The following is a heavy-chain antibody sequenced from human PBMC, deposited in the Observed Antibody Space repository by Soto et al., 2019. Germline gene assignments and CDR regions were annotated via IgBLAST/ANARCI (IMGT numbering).Heavy chain of an antibody. J-gene: IGHJ4*02. CDR3: AGTDPSYYSLDY. Sequence: TSETLSLTCTVSGGSISSGGYSWSWIRQPPGKGLEWIGYIYHSGSTYYNPSLKSRVTISVDRSKNQFSLKLSSVTAADTAVYYCAGTDPSYYSLDYWGQGTLVTVSS. CDR1: GGSISSGGYS. V-gene: IGHV4-30-2*01. D-gene: IGHD3-22*01. CDR2: IYHSGST.